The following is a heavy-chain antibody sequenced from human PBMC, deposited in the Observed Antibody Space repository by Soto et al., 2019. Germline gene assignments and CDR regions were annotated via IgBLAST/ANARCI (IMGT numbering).Heavy chain of an antibody. Sequence: LKISCKGSGCTFTTYWIAWVRQMPGKGLEWMGIIYPDDSETRYSPSFRGQFTMSVDRSITTAYLQWTSLKASDTAMYYCARVFSSQFFDYWGQGTPVTVSS. D-gene: IGHD6-6*01. V-gene: IGHV5-51*01. J-gene: IGHJ4*02. CDR2: IYPDDSET. CDR1: GCTFTTYW. CDR3: ARVFSSQFFDY.